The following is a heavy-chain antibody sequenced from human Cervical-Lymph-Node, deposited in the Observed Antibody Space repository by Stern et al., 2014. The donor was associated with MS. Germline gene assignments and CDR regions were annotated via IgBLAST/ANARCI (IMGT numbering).Heavy chain of an antibody. V-gene: IGHV3-15*01. CDR2: IKSKTDGETT. J-gene: IGHJ4*02. CDR1: GFSFSNAW. Sequence: EVQLVESGGGLVKPGGSLRLPCVVSGFSFSNAWMSWVLQAPGKGLEWVGHIKSKTDGETTDYAAPVKGRFTISRDDSKNTLYLQMNNLKTEDTAVYYCTTTRALRFLERWGGYFDYWGQGTLVTVSS. D-gene: IGHD3-3*01. CDR3: TTTRALRFLERWGGYFDY.